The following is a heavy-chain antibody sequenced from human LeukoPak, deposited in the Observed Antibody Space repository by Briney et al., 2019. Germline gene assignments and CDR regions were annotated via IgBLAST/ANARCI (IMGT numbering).Heavy chain of an antibody. CDR2: ISAFNGNK. CDR3: ARAHSSYYFYYMDV. J-gene: IGHJ6*03. V-gene: IGHV1-18*01. Sequence: ASVKVSCKAFGYTFTNYGFSWVRQAPGQELEWMGWISAFNGNKNFAQKLQGRVTMTTDRFTNTAYMDLRSLTSDDTAVYYCARAHSSYYFYYMDVWGKGTTVTVSS. CDR1: GYTFTNYG.